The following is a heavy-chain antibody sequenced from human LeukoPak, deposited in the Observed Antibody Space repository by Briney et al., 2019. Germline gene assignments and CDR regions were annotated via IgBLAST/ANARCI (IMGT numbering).Heavy chain of an antibody. CDR3: ARENLDY. CDR2: IYTSGST. Sequence: SETLSLTCTVSGGSISSSSYYWGWIRQPAGKGLEWIGRIYTSGSTNYNPSLKSRVTMSVDTSKNQFSLKLSSVTAADTAVYYCARENLDYWGQGTLVTVSS. J-gene: IGHJ4*02. CDR1: GGSISSSSYY. V-gene: IGHV4-61*02.